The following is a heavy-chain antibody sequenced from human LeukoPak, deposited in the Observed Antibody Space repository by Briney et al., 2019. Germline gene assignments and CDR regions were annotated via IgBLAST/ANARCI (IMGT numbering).Heavy chain of an antibody. CDR1: GGSFSGYY. CDR3: ARGRDTNWNYALDS. J-gene: IGHJ5*01. V-gene: IGHV4-34*01. Sequence: PSETLSLTCAVYGGSFSGYYWSWLRQPPGKGLEWIGEINHSESTNYNPSLKSRVTISVDTSKSQFSLKLSSVTAADTAVYSCARGRDTNWNYALDSWGHGTLVTVSS. CDR2: INHSEST. D-gene: IGHD1-7*01.